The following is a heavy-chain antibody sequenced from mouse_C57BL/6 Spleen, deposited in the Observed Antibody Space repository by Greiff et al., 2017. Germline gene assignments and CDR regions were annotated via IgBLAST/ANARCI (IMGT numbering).Heavy chain of an antibody. Sequence: VQLQQSGPVLVKPGASVKMSCKASGYTFTDYYMNWVKQSHGKSLEWIGVINPYNGGTSYNQKFKGKATLTVDKSSSTAYMELNSLTSEDSAVYYCARCGMGDYAMDYWGQGTSVTVSS. CDR3: ARCGMGDYAMDY. CDR1: GYTFTDYY. V-gene: IGHV1-19*01. J-gene: IGHJ4*01. CDR2: INPYNGGT. D-gene: IGHD2-3*01.